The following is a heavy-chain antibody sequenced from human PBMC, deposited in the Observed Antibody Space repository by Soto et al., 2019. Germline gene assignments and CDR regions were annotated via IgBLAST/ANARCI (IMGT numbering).Heavy chain of an antibody. D-gene: IGHD3-10*01. CDR3: ARHLYYYGSGILYYFDY. V-gene: IGHV4-39*01. CDR2: IYYSWST. J-gene: IGHJ4*02. Sequence: SETLSLTCTVSGGSISSSSYYWGWIRQPPGKGLEWIGSIYYSWSTYYNPSLKSRVTISVDTSKNQFSLKLSSVTAADTAVYYCARHLYYYGSGILYYFDYWGQGTLVTVSS. CDR1: GGSISSSSYY.